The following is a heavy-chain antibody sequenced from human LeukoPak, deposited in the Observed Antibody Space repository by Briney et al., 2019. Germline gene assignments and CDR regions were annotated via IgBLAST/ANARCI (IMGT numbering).Heavy chain of an antibody. Sequence: SVKVSCEASGGTFSSYAISWVRQAPGQGLEWMGGIIPIFGTANYAQKFQGRVTITADKSTSTAYMELSSLRSEDTAVYYCARGPVVAATSEYFQHWGQGTLVTVSS. CDR2: IIPIFGTA. CDR1: GGTFSSYA. CDR3: ARGPVVAATSEYFQH. V-gene: IGHV1-69*06. J-gene: IGHJ1*01. D-gene: IGHD2-15*01.